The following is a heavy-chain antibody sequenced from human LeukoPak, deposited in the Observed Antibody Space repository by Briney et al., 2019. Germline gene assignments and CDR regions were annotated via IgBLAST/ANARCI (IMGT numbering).Heavy chain of an antibody. V-gene: IGHV1-18*01. CDR2: ISAYNGNT. Sequence: ASVKVSCKASGYTFTSYGISWVRQAPGQGLEWMGWISAYNGNTNYAQKLQGRVTMTTDTSTSTAYMELRSLRSEDTAVYYCASRLQAARPSGYFDYWGQGTLVTVSS. CDR1: GYTFTSYG. D-gene: IGHD6-6*01. J-gene: IGHJ4*02. CDR3: ASRLQAARPSGYFDY.